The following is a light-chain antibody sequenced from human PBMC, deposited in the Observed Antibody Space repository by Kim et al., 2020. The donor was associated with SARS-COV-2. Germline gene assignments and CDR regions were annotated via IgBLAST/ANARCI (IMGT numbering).Light chain of an antibody. CDR2: GDN. CDR3: CSYANGGTWV. Sequence: GQPITISCAGTNNDVGSHDLVSCYQHHPATAPHLVIYGDNQRPSGVSSRFSGSKSGNTASPTIYGLQPEDAADYYCCSYANGGTWVFGGGTQLTVL. V-gene: IGLV2-23*01. J-gene: IGLJ3*02. CDR1: NNDVGSHDL.